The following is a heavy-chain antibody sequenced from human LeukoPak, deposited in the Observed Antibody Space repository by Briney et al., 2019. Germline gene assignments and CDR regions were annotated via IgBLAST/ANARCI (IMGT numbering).Heavy chain of an antibody. Sequence: ASVKVSCKASGYTFTSYGISWVRQAPGQGLEWMGWISAYNGNTNYAQKLQGRVTMTTDTSTSTAYMELSRLRSDDTAVYYCAREKEYSSGWLYYYYGMDVWGQGTTVTVSS. D-gene: IGHD6-19*01. CDR2: ISAYNGNT. V-gene: IGHV1-18*01. CDR1: GYTFTSYG. CDR3: AREKEYSSGWLYYYYGMDV. J-gene: IGHJ6*02.